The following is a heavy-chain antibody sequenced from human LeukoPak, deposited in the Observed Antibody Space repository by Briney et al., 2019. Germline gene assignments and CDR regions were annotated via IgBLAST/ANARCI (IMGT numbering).Heavy chain of an antibody. J-gene: IGHJ4*02. D-gene: IGHD6-19*01. CDR1: GFTFNSYA. V-gene: IGHV3-23*01. CDR3: AKARSLAVAGTVMDY. CDR2: ISGSGGST. Sequence: GGSLRLSCAASGFTFNSYAMSWVRQAPGKGLEWVSAISGSGGSTYYADSVKGRFTISRDNSKNTLYLQMNSLRAEDTAVYYCAKARSLAVAGTVMDYWGQGTLVTVSS.